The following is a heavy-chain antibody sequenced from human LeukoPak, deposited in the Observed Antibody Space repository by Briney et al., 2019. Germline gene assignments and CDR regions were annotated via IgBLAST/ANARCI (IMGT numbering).Heavy chain of an antibody. CDR2: IRSKAYGGTT. Sequence: GGSLRLSCTASGFTSGDYAMSWFRQAPGKGLEWVGFIRSKAYGGTTEYAASVKGRFTISRDDSKSIAYLQMNSLKTEDTAVYYCTRGPYYYDSSGYYGGPGFDYWGQGTLVTVSS. V-gene: IGHV3-49*03. D-gene: IGHD3-22*01. J-gene: IGHJ4*02. CDR1: GFTSGDYA. CDR3: TRGPYYYDSSGYYGGPGFDY.